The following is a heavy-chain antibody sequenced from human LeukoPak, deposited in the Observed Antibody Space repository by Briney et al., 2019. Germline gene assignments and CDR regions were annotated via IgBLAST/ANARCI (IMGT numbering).Heavy chain of an antibody. V-gene: IGHV4-59*11. CDR3: ARDDTGATGSWFDP. CDR2: IYYSGST. CDR1: GGSISSHY. D-gene: IGHD1-1*01. J-gene: IGHJ5*02. Sequence: PSETLSLTCTLSGGSISSHYWSWIRQPPGKGLEWIGYIYYSGSTNYNPSLKSRVTISVDTSKNQFSLKLSSVTAADTAVYYCARDDTGATGSWFDPWGQGTLVAVSS.